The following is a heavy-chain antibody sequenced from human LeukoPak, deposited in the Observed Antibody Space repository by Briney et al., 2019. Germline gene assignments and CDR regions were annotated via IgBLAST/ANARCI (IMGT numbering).Heavy chain of an antibody. J-gene: IGHJ4*02. CDR1: GGSISSGGYS. D-gene: IGHD5-12*01. CDR3: AVTGMATILSFFDY. V-gene: IGHV4-61*02. Sequence: SETLSLTCAVSGGSISSGGYSWSWIRQPPGKGLEWIGRIYTSGSTNYNPSLKSRVTMSVDTSKNQFSLKLSSVTAADTAVYYCAVTGMATILSFFDYWGQGTLVTVSS. CDR2: IYTSGST.